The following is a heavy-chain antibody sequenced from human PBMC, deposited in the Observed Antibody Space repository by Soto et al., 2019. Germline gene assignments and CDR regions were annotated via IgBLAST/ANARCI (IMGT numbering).Heavy chain of an antibody. CDR2: IYPGDSDT. Sequence: GGSLKISFRTSGPNYWIAWVRQRPGKGLEWLGIIYPGDSDTRYSPSFQGEVTISADKSINTIYLRWSTLKASDSGIYFCARGYYSFWSGPLDYWGQGTLVTVSS. CDR1: GPNYW. V-gene: IGHV5-51*01. CDR3: ARGYYSFWSGPLDY. D-gene: IGHD3-3*01. J-gene: IGHJ4*02.